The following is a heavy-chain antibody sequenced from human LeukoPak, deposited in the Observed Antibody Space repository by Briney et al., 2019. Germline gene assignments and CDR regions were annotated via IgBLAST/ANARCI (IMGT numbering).Heavy chain of an antibody. CDR2: IHYSGST. J-gene: IGHJ3*02. CDR1: GGSISSSRYY. CDR3: VRTRLAVQIVPAAERADGACDM. D-gene: IGHD2-2*01. Sequence: SETLSLTCTVSGGSISSSRYYWGWLREPPGKALEWLGSIHYSGSTYYNPSLKSRVTVSVDTSENQFSLKLSSVAAADTAVYFCVRTRLAVQIVPAAERADGACDMWGQRTIVTLSS. V-gene: IGHV4-39*07.